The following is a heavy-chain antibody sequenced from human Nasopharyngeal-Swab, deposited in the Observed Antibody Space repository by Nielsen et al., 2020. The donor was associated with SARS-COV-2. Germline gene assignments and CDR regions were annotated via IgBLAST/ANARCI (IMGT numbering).Heavy chain of an antibody. D-gene: IGHD3-10*01. CDR2: IWYDGSKK. J-gene: IGHJ4*02. CDR3: ARDRGTNEVDY. Sequence: WIRQPPGKGLEWVAVIWYDGSKKYYGDSGKGRFTISRDNSKNTMYLQMNSLRAEDTAVYYCARDRGTNEVDYWGQGTLVTSPQ. V-gene: IGHV3-33*01.